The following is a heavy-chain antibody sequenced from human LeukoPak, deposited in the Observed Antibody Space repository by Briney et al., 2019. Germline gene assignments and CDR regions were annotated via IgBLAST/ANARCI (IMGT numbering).Heavy chain of an antibody. CDR3: AKEGPRYGGKFFDY. CDR2: ISASGGST. Sequence: PGGSLRLSCAASGFTFSTYAMSWVRQAPGKGLEWVSSISASGGSTYYADSVKGRFTISRDNSKNTLYLQMNSLRAEDTAVYYCAKEGPRYGGKFFDYWGQGTLVTVSS. D-gene: IGHD4-23*01. CDR1: GFTFSTYA. J-gene: IGHJ4*02. V-gene: IGHV3-23*01.